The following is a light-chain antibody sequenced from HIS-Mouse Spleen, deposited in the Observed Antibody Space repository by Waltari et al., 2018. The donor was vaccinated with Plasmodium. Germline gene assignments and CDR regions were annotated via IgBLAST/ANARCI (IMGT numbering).Light chain of an antibody. Sequence: SYVLTQPPSVSVAPGKTARITCGGNNIGSKSVHWYQQKPGQAPVLVVYDGSDRPSGIPGLCSGANSGNTATLTISRVEAGDEADYYCKVWDSSSDHVVFGGGTKLTVL. CDR2: DGS. CDR1: NIGSKS. CDR3: KVWDSSSDHVV. V-gene: IGLV3-21*03. J-gene: IGLJ2*01.